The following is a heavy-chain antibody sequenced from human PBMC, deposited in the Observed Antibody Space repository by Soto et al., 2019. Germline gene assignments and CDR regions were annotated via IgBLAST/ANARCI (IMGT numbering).Heavy chain of an antibody. CDR2: VSHVDST. V-gene: IGHV4-34*01. J-gene: IGHJ5*02. CDR1: GGSLGGYY. Sequence: QVQLLQWGTGALKPSETLSLTCTVHGGSLGGYYWNWIRQSPGKALEWIGEVSHVDSTNYNPSLKGRATISLDTPKNQVSLKLTSMTAADTAVYYCARAYLTGTTPPYNWFDRWGQGTLVTVSS. CDR3: ARAYLTGTTPPYNWFDR. D-gene: IGHD1-7*01.